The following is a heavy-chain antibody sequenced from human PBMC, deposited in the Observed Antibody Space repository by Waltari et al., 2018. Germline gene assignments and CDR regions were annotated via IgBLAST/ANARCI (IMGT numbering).Heavy chain of an antibody. CDR3: SKGKAVGIVDWFDP. D-gene: IGHD2-15*01. Sequence: EVQLLESGGALVQRGGTLTLSCIVSVFPISYYPMTWVRQAPGKGLQWVSTSAGNGATYYADPVKGRFSTYSDNSKSTLYLQMASLRAEDTAVYYCSKGKAVGIVDWFDPWGQGTLVTVSS. J-gene: IGHJ5*02. V-gene: IGHV3-23*01. CDR1: VFPISYYP. CDR2: SAGNGAT.